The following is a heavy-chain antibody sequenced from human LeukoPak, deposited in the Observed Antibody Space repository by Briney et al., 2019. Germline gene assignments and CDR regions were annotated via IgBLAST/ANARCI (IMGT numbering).Heavy chain of an antibody. J-gene: IGHJ4*02. Sequence: PSETLSLTCAVYGGSFSGYYWSWIRQPPGKGLEWIGEINHSGSTNYNPSLKSRVTISVDTSKNQFSLKLSSVTAADTAVYYCARRGYGALRWGQGTLVTVSS. CDR2: INHSGST. CDR3: ARRGYGALR. V-gene: IGHV4-34*01. CDR1: GGSFSGYY. D-gene: IGHD1-1*01.